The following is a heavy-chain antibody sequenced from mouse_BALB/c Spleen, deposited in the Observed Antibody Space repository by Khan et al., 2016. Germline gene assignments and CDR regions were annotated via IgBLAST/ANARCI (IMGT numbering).Heavy chain of an antibody. CDR2: ISTYNGNT. J-gene: IGHJ3*01. V-gene: IGHV1S137*01. CDR1: GYTFTDYA. D-gene: IGHD2-4*01. CDR3: ARHGGDYDWFDY. Sequence: VQLQESGPEVVRPGVSVKISCKGAGYTFTDYAMHWVKQSHAKSLEWIGVISTYNGNTNYNQKFEDKATMTVDKSSSTVYMELVRLTSEDSAIXYCARHGGDYDWFDYWGQGTLVTVSA.